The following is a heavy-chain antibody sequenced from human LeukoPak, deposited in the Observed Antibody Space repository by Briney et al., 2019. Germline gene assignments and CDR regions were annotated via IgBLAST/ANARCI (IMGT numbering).Heavy chain of an antibody. CDR1: GGSISSISYY. CDR2: IYYSGST. J-gene: IGHJ6*03. Sequence: SETLSLTCTVSGGSISSISYYWGGIRQPPGKVLEWIGSIYYSGSTYYNPSLKSRVTISVDTSKNQFSLNLSSVTAADTAVYYCARVVWNYADYYYYYMDVWGKGTTVTVSS. D-gene: IGHD1-7*01. V-gene: IGHV4-39*07. CDR3: ARVVWNYADYYYYYMDV.